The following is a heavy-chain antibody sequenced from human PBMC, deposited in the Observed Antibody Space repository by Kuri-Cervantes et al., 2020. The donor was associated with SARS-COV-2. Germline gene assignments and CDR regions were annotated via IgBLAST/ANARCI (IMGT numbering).Heavy chain of an antibody. CDR1: GFTFDDYA. J-gene: IGHJ3*02. CDR3: ARANYDSSGYYDGGDGAFDI. D-gene: IGHD3-22*01. Sequence: GGSLRLSCAASGFTFDDYAMHWVRQAPGKGLEWVSGISWNSGSIGYADSVKGRFTISRDNAKNSLYLQMNSLRAEDTAVYYCARANYDSSGYYDGGDGAFDIWGQGTMVTVSS. V-gene: IGHV3-9*01. CDR2: ISWNSGSI.